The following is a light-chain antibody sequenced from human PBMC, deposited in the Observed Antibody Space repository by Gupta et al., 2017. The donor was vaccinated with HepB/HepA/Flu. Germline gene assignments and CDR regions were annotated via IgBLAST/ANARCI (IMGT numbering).Light chain of an antibody. CDR3: LQYDSFPWT. Sequence: DIHMTQFPSSLSASAGDRVTITCRASQGIRSDLDWCQQRPGETPKRLIYGSSNLQSGVPPRFSGSGSGTDFTLTISGLQPEDFATYYCLQYDSFPWTFGQGTRVEIK. J-gene: IGKJ1*01. V-gene: IGKV1-17*01. CDR2: GSS. CDR1: QGIRSD.